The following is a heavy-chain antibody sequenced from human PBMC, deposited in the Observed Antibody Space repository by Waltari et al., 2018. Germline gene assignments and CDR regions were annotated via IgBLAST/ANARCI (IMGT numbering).Heavy chain of an antibody. CDR2: IYRSGIA. CDR3: ARHEGCGGTTCYETGFYQH. V-gene: IGHV4-38-2*01. CDR1: GYSISNGYY. D-gene: IGHD2-21*01. J-gene: IGHJ1*01. Sequence: QVQLQESGPGLVKPWETLSLNCAVSGYSISNGYYCAWIRQPTGKGPEWLGTIYRSGIAYYHPSLKCRVTRAMDTSQNQCSLMLTFVTAAETAGYYCARHEGCGGTTCYETGFYQHWGQGTLVTVSS.